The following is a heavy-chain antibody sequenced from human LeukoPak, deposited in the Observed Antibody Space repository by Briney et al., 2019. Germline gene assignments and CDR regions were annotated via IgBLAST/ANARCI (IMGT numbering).Heavy chain of an antibody. CDR2: IGGSGGST. D-gene: IGHD3-10*01. Sequence: GGSLRLSCAASGFTFSSYAMSWVRQAPGKGLEWVSAIGGSGGSTYYADSVKGRFTISRDNSKNSLYLQMNSLRSEDTALYFCAKATYYNGDGGYNFDYWGQGTLVTVSS. CDR3: AKATYYNGDGGYNFDY. CDR1: GFTFSSYA. V-gene: IGHV3-23*01. J-gene: IGHJ4*02.